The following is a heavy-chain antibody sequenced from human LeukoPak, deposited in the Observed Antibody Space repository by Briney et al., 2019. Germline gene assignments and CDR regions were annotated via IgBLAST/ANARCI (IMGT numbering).Heavy chain of an antibody. CDR3: ARDEGFDY. J-gene: IGHJ4*02. CDR2: ISRNSGSI. V-gene: IGHV3-9*01. CDR1: GFTFDDYA. Sequence: PGRSLRLSCAASGFTFDDYAMHWVRQAPGKGLEWVSGISRNSGSIGYADSVKGRFTISSDNAKNSLYLQMNSLRAEDTAVYSCARDEGFDYWGQGTLVTVSS.